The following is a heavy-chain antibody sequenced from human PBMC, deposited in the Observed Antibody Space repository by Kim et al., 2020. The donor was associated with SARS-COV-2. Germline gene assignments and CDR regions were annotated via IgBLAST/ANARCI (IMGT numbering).Heavy chain of an antibody. Sequence: CADSLKGRFTISRDTAKNSMYLQMNSLRAGDTAVYYCARWYYDILGRSDYWGQGTLVTVSS. V-gene: IGHV3-11*03. D-gene: IGHD3-9*01. J-gene: IGHJ4*02. CDR3: ARWYYDILGRSDY.